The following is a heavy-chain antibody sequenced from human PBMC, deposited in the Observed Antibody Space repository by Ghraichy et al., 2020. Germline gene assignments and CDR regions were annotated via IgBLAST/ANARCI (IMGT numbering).Heavy chain of an antibody. CDR3: ARLMPTESGGWYGNFDL. CDR2: VYYSGSA. J-gene: IGHJ2*01. CDR1: GVSISSTSYF. Sequence: SETPSLTCTVSGVSISSTSYFWGWLRQPPGKGLEWIASVYYSGSASYSPSFESRATIAEDTSENKISLRLDSVTATETATYYCARLMPTESGGWYGNFDLWRRGTLVNVTS. D-gene: IGHD6-19*01. V-gene: IGHV4-39*01.